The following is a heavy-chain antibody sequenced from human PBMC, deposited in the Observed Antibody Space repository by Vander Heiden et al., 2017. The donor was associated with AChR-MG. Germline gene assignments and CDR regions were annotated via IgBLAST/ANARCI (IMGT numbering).Heavy chain of an antibody. CDR3: ARRGDYDGTSYYYY. V-gene: IGHV4-34*01. J-gene: IGHJ4*02. D-gene: IGHD3-10*01. CDR2: INHTGST. Sequence: QVQLPQWGAGLLKPSETLSLTCGVSGGSFSSHYWTWLRQTPGKGLEWIGEINHTGSTNRNPSLESRVTLAIDTSKKQFSLKLSSVTAADTAVYFCARRGDYDGTSYYYYWGQGTLVTVSS. CDR1: GGSFSSHY.